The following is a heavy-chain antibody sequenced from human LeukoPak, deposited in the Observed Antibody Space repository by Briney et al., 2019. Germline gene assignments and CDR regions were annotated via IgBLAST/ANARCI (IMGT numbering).Heavy chain of an antibody. Sequence: ASVKVSCKASGYTFTSYGISWVRQAPGQGLEWMGWISAYNGNTNYAQKLQGRVTMTEDTSTDTAYMELSSLRSEDTAVYYCTTESGYRWGQGALVTVSS. CDR2: ISAYNGNT. CDR1: GYTFTSYG. CDR3: TTESGYR. D-gene: IGHD2-2*02. V-gene: IGHV1-18*01. J-gene: IGHJ4*02.